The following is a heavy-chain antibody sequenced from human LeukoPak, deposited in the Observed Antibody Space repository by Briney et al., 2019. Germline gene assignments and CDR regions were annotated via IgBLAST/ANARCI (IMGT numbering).Heavy chain of an antibody. Sequence: ASVKVSCEASGYTFTGYYMHWVRQAPGQGLEWMGWINPNSGGTNYAQKFQGRVTMTRDTSISTAYMELSRLRSDDTAVYYCARGRSGLLRPSTTYATWGQGTLVTVSS. J-gene: IGHJ5*02. V-gene: IGHV1-2*02. D-gene: IGHD2/OR15-2a*01. CDR1: GYTFTGYY. CDR3: ARGRSGLLRPSTTYAT. CDR2: INPNSGGT.